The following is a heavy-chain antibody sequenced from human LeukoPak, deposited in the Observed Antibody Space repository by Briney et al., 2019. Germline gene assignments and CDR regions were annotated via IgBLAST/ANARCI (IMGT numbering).Heavy chain of an antibody. J-gene: IGHJ4*02. CDR2: INPNGGGT. CDR3: ATQPPPLLRYYDSSGYFDY. D-gene: IGHD3-22*01. Sequence: GASVKVSCKASGYTFTSYGISWVRQAPGQGLEWMGWINPNGGGTNYAQKFQGRVTMTRDTSISTAYMELSRLRSDDTAVYYCATQPPPLLRYYDSSGYFDYWGQGTLVTVSS. V-gene: IGHV1-2*02. CDR1: GYTFTSYG.